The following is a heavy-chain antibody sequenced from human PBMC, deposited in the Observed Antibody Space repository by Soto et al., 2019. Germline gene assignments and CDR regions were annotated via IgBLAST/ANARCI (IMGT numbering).Heavy chain of an antibody. CDR3: ARGQYCSGGSGQYFDY. Sequence: QVQLQESGPGLVKPSGTLSLTCAVSSGSISSSNWWSWVRQPPGKGLEWSGEIYHSGSTNYNPSLKSRVTISVDKYKNQFSLKLSSVTAADTAVYCCARGQYCSGGSGQYFDYWGQGTLVTVSS. D-gene: IGHD2-15*01. J-gene: IGHJ4*02. CDR1: SGSISSSNW. V-gene: IGHV4-4*01. CDR2: IYHSGST.